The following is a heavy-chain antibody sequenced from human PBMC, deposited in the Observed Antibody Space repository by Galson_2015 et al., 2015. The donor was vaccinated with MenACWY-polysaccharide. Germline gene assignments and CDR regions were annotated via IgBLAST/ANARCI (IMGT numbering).Heavy chain of an antibody. D-gene: IGHD2/OR15-2a*01. CDR1: GYTFIDYG. CDR3: ARDGEIVTTRVDY. CDR2: ISAYNGNT. Sequence: SVKVSCKASGYTFIDYGISWVRQAPGQGLEWMGWISAYNGNTNYAQKFQGRVTMTTDTSTSTAYMEVGSLRSDDTAVYYCARDGEIVTTRVDYWGQGTLVTVSS. J-gene: IGHJ4*02. V-gene: IGHV1-18*01.